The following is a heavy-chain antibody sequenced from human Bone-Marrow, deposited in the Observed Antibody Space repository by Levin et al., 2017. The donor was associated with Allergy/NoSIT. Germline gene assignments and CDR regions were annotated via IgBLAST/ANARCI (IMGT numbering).Heavy chain of an antibody. V-gene: IGHV4-39*01. CDR3: ARHKKYDWSNFDI. D-gene: IGHD3-9*01. J-gene: IGHJ3*02. Sequence: SQTLSLTCTVSGGSISSSSYYWGWIRQPPGKGLEWIGSIYYSGSTYYNPSLKSRVTISVDTSKNQFSLKLSSVTAADTAVYYCARHKKYDWSNFDIWGQGTMVTVSS. CDR1: GGSISSSSYY. CDR2: IYYSGST.